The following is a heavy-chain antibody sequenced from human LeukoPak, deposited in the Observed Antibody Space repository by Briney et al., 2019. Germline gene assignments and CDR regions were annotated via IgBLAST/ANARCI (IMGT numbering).Heavy chain of an antibody. CDR2: IFYTGDS. CDR3: ARHRFASPLDS. CDR1: GVSSSSSY. V-gene: IGHV4-59*08. J-gene: IGHJ4*02. D-gene: IGHD2-21*01. Sequence: KSSETLSLTCTVSGVSSSSSYWSWIRQPPGKGLEWIGYIFYTGDSNHNPSFKSRVSISLDTPKDQISLKLSSVTAADTAVYYCARHRFASPLDSWGQGTLVTVSS.